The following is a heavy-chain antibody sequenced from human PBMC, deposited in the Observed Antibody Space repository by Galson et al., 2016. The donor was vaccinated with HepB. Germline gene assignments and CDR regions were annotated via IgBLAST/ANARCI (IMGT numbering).Heavy chain of an antibody. Sequence: CVASGLTFSSYWMSWVRQAPGKGLEWVAHIKEDGSEKYYVDSVKGRFTISRDNSKNSLYLQMNSLRAEDTAVYYCAKHCSGGSCYDSSPHRPFDIWGQGTMVTVSS. CDR2: IKEDGSEK. CDR3: AKHCSGGSCYDSSPHRPFDI. CDR1: GLTFSSYW. J-gene: IGHJ3*02. D-gene: IGHD2-15*01. V-gene: IGHV3-7*01.